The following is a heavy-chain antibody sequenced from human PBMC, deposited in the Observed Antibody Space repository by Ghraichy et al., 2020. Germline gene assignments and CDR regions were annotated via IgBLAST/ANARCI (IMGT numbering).Heavy chain of an antibody. J-gene: IGHJ3*01. D-gene: IGHD6-19*01. Sequence: GGSLRLSCAVSGFPLTSYAMNWVRQAPGKGLEWVSAISASGRSTYYADSVKGRFTISRDKSKKTLYLQMNSLRADDTAVYYCAKEALTLADPGHAFDLGGQGTMVTVS. V-gene: IGHV3-23*01. CDR3: AKEALTLADPGHAFDL. CDR1: GFPLTSYA. CDR2: ISASGRST.